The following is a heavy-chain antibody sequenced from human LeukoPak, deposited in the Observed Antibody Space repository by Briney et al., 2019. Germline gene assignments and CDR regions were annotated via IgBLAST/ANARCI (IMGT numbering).Heavy chain of an antibody. CDR3: ARQLGAYSYPFDI. Sequence: SETLSLTCTVSGGSISSSSYYLGWIRQPPGKGLEWIGSIYFTGTTLYNPSLTSRVTMSVDTSKNQFSLRLNSVTAADTAVYYCARQLGAYSYPFDIWGQGTKVTVSS. CDR1: GGSISSSSYY. D-gene: IGHD3-16*01. V-gene: IGHV4-39*01. CDR2: IYFTGTT. J-gene: IGHJ3*02.